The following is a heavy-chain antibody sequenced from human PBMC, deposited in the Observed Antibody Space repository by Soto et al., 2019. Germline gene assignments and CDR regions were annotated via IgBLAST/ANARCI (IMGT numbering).Heavy chain of an antibody. D-gene: IGHD4-17*01. CDR1: GFTFSSYA. CDR2: ISGSGGST. CDR3: AKDLTVTTVLGFDY. V-gene: IGHV3-23*01. J-gene: IGHJ4*02. Sequence: GESLKISCAASGFTFSSYAMSWVRQAPGKGLEWVSAISGSGGSTYYADSVKGRFTISRDNSKNTLYLQMNSLRAEDTAVYYCAKDLTVTTVLGFDYWGQGTLVTVSS.